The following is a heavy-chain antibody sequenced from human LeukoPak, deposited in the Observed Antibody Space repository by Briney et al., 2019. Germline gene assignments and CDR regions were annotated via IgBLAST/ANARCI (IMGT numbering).Heavy chain of an antibody. Sequence: AGGSLRLSCAASGLTVSSNYMSWVRQAPGKGLEWVSIIFSGGSTYYADSVKGRFTISRDNSKNTLYLQMNSLRAEDTAVYYCARAVSSGYYNLYFDYWGQGTLVTVSS. CDR3: ARAVSSGYYNLYFDY. D-gene: IGHD3-22*01. CDR1: GLTVSSNY. CDR2: IFSGGST. J-gene: IGHJ4*02. V-gene: IGHV3-53*01.